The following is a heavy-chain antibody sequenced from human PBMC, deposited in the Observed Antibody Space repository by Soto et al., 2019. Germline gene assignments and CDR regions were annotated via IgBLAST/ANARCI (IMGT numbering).Heavy chain of an antibody. Sequence: GGSLRLSCAASGFTFDDYAMHWVRQAPGKGLEWVSGISWNSGSIGYADSVKGRFTISRDNAKNSLYLQMNSLRAEDTALYYCAKAFKFRGGIAVAGIKTSVDYWGQGTLVTVSS. D-gene: IGHD6-19*01. CDR3: AKAFKFRGGIAVAGIKTSVDY. V-gene: IGHV3-9*01. CDR1: GFTFDDYA. J-gene: IGHJ4*02. CDR2: ISWNSGSI.